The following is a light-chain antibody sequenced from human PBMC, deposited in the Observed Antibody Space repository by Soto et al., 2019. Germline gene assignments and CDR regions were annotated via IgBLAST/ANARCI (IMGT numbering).Light chain of an antibody. J-gene: IGKJ1*01. CDR3: QQSYSTPWT. CDR2: AAS. CDR1: QSISSY. Sequence: DIQMTQSPSSLSASVGDRVTITCRASQSISSYLNWYQQKPGKAPKLLIYAASSLQSGVPSRFSGSGSGTDFTLPISSLQPEDFATYYCQQSYSTPWTLGQGTQVEIK. V-gene: IGKV1-39*01.